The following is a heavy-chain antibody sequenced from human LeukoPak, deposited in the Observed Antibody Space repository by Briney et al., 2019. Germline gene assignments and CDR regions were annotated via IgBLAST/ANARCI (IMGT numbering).Heavy chain of an antibody. J-gene: IGHJ4*02. CDR3: ARASGTYYPFAH. V-gene: IGHV4-59*12. CDR1: GGSISSYY. Sequence: SETLSLTCTVSGGSISSYYWSWIRQPPGKGLEWIGYIYYSGSTNYNPSLKSRVTISVDTSKNQFSLKLSSVTAADTAVYYCARASGTYYPFAHWGQGILVIVSS. D-gene: IGHD2-21*01. CDR2: IYYSGST.